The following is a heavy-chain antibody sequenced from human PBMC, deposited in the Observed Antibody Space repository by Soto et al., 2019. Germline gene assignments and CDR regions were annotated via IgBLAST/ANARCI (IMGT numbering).Heavy chain of an antibody. CDR1: GYTFTGYY. V-gene: IGHV1-2*04. J-gene: IGHJ5*02. D-gene: IGHD1-1*01. CDR3: ARGAGTAAGWLDP. Sequence: QAQLVQSGAEVKKPGASVKVSCKASGYTFTGYYMHWVRQVPGQGLAWMGWSNPNSGGTNYAQKFQGWVTMTRDTSITTVYMELSRLKSDDAADAAVYYCARGAGTAAGWLDPWGQGTLVSVSS. CDR2: SNPNSGGT.